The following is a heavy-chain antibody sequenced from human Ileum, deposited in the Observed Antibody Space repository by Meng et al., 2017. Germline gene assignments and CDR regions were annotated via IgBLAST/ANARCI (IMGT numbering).Heavy chain of an antibody. CDR3: ARDHWGSLDY. Sequence: QMHSQESGPGLVRPSETLSLTCTVSGASVSRNNDGWGWIRQPPGKGLEWIGYGSTNHNPSLKSRVTISVDTSKNQFFLTLNSVTAADTAIYYCARDHWGSLDYWGQGILVTVSS. CDR2: GST. D-gene: IGHD7-27*01. CDR1: GASVSRNNDG. J-gene: IGHJ4*02. V-gene: IGHV4-61*01.